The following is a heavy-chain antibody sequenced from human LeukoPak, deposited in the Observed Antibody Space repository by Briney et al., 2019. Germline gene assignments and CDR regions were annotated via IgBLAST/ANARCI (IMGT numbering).Heavy chain of an antibody. CDR1: GFTFSSYV. Sequence: PGGSLRLSCAASGFTFSSYVMHWVRQAPGKGLEWVAVISHDGSYKYYPDSVKGRFTISRDNSKNTLYLQMNSLRAEDTAVYYCARPPWDYSDSSSYYLDAFDIWGQGKVVTVSS. V-gene: IGHV3-30*03. CDR3: ARPPWDYSDSSSYYLDAFDI. J-gene: IGHJ3*02. D-gene: IGHD3-22*01. CDR2: ISHDGSYK.